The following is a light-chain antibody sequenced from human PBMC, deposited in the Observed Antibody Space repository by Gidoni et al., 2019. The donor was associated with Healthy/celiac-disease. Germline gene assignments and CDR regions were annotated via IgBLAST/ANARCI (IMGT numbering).Light chain of an antibody. CDR2: AAS. V-gene: IGKV1-39*01. CDR1: QSISSY. J-gene: IGKJ2*01. CDR3: QQSYSTPT. Sequence: DIQMTQSPSSLSASVGARVTITCRASQSISSYLNWYQQKPGKAPKLLIDAASSLQSGVPSRFSGSGSGTDFTLTSSSLQPEDFATYYCQQSYSTPTFGQGTKLEIK.